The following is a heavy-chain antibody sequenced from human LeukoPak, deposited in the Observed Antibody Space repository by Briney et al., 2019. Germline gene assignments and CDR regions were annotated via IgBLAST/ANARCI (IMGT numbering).Heavy chain of an antibody. Sequence: GGSLRLSCAASGFTLDDYAMHWVRQAPGKGLEWVSLISGDGGTTYSADSVKGRFTISRDNSKNSLYLQMNSLRTEDTALYYCARSLPDYFDYWGQGTLVTVSS. CDR2: ISGDGGTT. CDR1: GFTLDDYA. V-gene: IGHV3-43*02. CDR3: ARSLPDYFDY. J-gene: IGHJ4*02.